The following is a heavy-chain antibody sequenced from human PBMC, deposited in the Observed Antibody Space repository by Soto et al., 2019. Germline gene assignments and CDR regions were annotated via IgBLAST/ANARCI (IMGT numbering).Heavy chain of an antibody. CDR3: TADRAEMRTNTFPY. CDR2: IKSNTDGGTT. D-gene: IGHD2-2*02. Sequence: EVQLVESGGGLVKPGGSLRLSCAASGFTFSDAWMNWVRQAPGKGLEWVGGIKSNTDGGTTDYAAPVKGRFTISRDDSENTLYLEMNSLKAEDTAVYYCTADRAEMRTNTFPYWGQGTLVTVSS. CDR1: GFTFSDAW. J-gene: IGHJ4*02. V-gene: IGHV3-15*07.